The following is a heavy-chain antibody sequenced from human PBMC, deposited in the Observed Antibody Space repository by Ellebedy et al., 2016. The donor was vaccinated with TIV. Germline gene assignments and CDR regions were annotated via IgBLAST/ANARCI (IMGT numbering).Heavy chain of an antibody. V-gene: IGHV4-34*01. CDR3: ARHSGGWTIDY. Sequence: MPSETLSLTCAVYGGSFSGYYWSWIRQPPGKGLEWIGEINHSGSTNYNPSLKSRVTISVDTSKNQFSLKLSSVTAADTAVYYCARHSGGWTIDYWGQGTLVTVSS. D-gene: IGHD6-19*01. J-gene: IGHJ4*02. CDR2: INHSGST. CDR1: GGSFSGYY.